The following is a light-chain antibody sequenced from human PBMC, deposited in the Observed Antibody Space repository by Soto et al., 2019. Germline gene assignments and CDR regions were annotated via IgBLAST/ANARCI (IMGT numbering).Light chain of an antibody. CDR2: AAS. J-gene: IGKJ1*01. V-gene: IGKV1-39*01. CDR1: QSISNY. Sequence: DIQMTQSPSSLSASVGDRVTITCRASQSISNYLNWYQQKPGKAPNLLIYAASSLQSGVPSRFSGSGSGTDFTLTISSLQLEDFATYYCQQSYRPPRTFGQGTKVEIK. CDR3: QQSYRPPRT.